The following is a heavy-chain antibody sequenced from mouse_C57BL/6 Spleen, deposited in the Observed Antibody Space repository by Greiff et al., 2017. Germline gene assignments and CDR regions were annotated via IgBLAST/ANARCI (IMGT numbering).Heavy chain of an antibody. CDR2: IDPENGDT. CDR3: TDWDVPGGFAY. V-gene: IGHV14-4*01. D-gene: IGHD4-1*01. J-gene: IGHJ3*01. CDR1: GFNIKDDY. Sequence: EVKLMESGAELVRPGASVKLSCTASGFNIKDDYMHWVKQRPEQGLEWIGWIDPENGDTEYASKFQGKATITADTSSNTAYLQLSSLTSEDTAVYYCTDWDVPGGFAYWGQGTLVTVSA.